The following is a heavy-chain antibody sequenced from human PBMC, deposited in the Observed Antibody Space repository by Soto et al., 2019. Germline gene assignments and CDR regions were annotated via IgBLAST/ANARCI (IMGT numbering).Heavy chain of an antibody. CDR2: IKSKTDGGTT. Sequence: EVQLVESGGGLVKPGGSLRLSCAASGFTFSNAWMNWVRQAPGKGLEWVGRIKSKTDGGTTDYAASVKGRFTISREDSKNTLYLQINTLKTEDTAVYYCTTGIYDYFWGSSDRLGYWGQGTLVTVSA. CDR1: GFTFSNAW. J-gene: IGHJ4*02. V-gene: IGHV3-15*07. CDR3: TTGIYDYFWGSSDRLGY. D-gene: IGHD3-16*01.